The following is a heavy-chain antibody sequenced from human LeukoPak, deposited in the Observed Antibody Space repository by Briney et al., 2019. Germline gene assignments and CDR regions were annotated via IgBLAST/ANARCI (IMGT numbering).Heavy chain of an antibody. CDR2: IYYSGST. D-gene: IGHD3-10*01. J-gene: IGHJ6*02. V-gene: IGHV4-59*01. CDR3: ARIISTRGYGMDV. Sequence: SETLSLTCTVSGGSISSYYWGWIRQPPGKGLEWIGYIYYSGSTNYNPSLKSRVTISVDTSKNQFSLKLSSVTAADTAVYYCARIISTRGYGMDVWGQGTTVTVSS. CDR1: GGSISSYY.